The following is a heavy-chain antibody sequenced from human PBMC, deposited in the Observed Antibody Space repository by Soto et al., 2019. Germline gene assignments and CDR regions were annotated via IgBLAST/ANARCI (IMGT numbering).Heavy chain of an antibody. Sequence: SVKVSCKGAGYTFIGDARHWVRQAPGQRLEWMGWINPDNGNTKYSQNFQGRVTLTRDTSATTAYMELRSLTSEDTAVYYCSRDPGSGHYFDYSGQGALVTVYS. V-gene: IGHV1-3*01. CDR1: GYTFIGDA. J-gene: IGHJ4*02. D-gene: IGHD2-15*01. CDR2: INPDNGNT. CDR3: SRDPGSGHYFDY.